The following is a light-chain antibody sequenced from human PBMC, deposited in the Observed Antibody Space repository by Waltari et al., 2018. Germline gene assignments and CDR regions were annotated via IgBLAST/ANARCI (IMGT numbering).Light chain of an antibody. Sequence: QSVLTQPPSASGTPGQRVTISCSGSRSNIGNNSVNWYQQLPRTAPKLRMYNTNQRTSGVPDGFVGSRSGTSAALAISGLQSEDEGDYYCSSWDDSLNGPAFGGGTKVTVL. CDR2: NTN. J-gene: IGLJ3*02. CDR3: SSWDDSLNGPA. CDR1: RSNIGNNS. V-gene: IGLV1-44*01.